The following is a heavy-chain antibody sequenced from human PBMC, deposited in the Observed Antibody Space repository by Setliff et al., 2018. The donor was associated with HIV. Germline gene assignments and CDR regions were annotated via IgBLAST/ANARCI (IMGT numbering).Heavy chain of an antibody. Sequence: PSETLSLTCRFSGDSIVSDDSTSSHHCSWIRQPPGKGLEWIGSIYHSGSTYYNPSLKSRVTISVDTSKNQFSLKLSSVTAADTAVYYCASRVYYYDSNNFLREEGFDPWGQGTLVTVLL. CDR3: ASRVYYYDSNNFLREEGFDP. J-gene: IGHJ5*02. V-gene: IGHV4-39*07. CDR1: GDSIVSDDSTSSHH. D-gene: IGHD3-22*01. CDR2: IYHSGST.